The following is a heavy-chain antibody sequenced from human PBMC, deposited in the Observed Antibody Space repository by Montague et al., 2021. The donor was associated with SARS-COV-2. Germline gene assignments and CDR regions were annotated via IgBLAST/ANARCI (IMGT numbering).Heavy chain of an antibody. Sequence: SETLSLTCAVYGGSFSGCYWSWIRQPPGKGLEWIGEINHSGGTNYNPSLKSRVTISVDTSKNQFSLKLSSATAADTAVYYCARVRAVPAAMRIFSLGRSYYGMGVWGQGTTVTVSS. CDR2: INHSGGT. D-gene: IGHD2-2*01. J-gene: IGHJ6*02. CDR1: GGSFSGCY. V-gene: IGHV4-34*01. CDR3: ARVRAVPAAMRIFSLGRSYYGMGV.